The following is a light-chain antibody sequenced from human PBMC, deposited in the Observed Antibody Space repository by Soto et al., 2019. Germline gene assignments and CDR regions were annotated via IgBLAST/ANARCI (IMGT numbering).Light chain of an antibody. CDR2: AAS. J-gene: IGKJ4*01. CDR1: QAIGSW. Sequence: DIQMTQSPSSVSASVGDRVTITCRASQAIGSWLVWYQQRPGKVPEFLITAASTLRSGVPSRFSAGGSGTEFTLTISSLQPEDFATYYCQQAHSLTPLTFGGGTKVEI. CDR3: QQAHSLTPLT. V-gene: IGKV1-12*01.